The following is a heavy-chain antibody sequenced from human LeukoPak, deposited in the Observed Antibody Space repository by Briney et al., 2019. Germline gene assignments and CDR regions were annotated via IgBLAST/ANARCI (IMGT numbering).Heavy chain of an antibody. Sequence: GESLRLSRAASGFTVSSNYMSWVRQAPGKGLEWVSVIYSGGSTYYADSVKGRFAISRDNSKNTLYLQMNSLRAEDTAVYYCARALQIDYYDSSGYNYWGQGTLVTVSS. CDR2: IYSGGST. CDR1: GFTVSSNY. CDR3: ARALQIDYYDSSGYNY. J-gene: IGHJ4*02. D-gene: IGHD3-22*01. V-gene: IGHV3-53*01.